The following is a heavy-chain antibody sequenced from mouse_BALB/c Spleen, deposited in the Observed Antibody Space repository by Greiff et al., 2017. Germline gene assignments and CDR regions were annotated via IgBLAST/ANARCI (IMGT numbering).Heavy chain of an antibody. CDR2: ISSGSSTI. V-gene: IGHV5-17*02. CDR1: GFTFSSFG. CDR3: ARGNRGYPAWFAY. J-gene: IGHJ3*01. Sequence: EVKLVESGGGLVQPGGSRKLSCAASGFTFSSFGMHWVRQAPEKGLEWVAYISSGSSTIYYADTVKGRFTISRDNPKNTLFLQMTSLRSEDTAMYYCARGNRGYPAWFAYWGQGTLVTVSA. D-gene: IGHD2-2*01.